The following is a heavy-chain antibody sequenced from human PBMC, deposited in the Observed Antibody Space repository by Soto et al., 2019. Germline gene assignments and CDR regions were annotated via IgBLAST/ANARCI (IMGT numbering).Heavy chain of an antibody. V-gene: IGHV1-46*01. Sequence: ASVKVSCKASGYTFTSYYMHWVRQAPGQGLEWMGIINPSGGSTSYAQKFQGRVTMTRDTSTSTAYMELSSLRSEDTAVYYCAAVYIGTERFDYWGQGTLVTVSS. D-gene: IGHD6-19*01. CDR3: AAVYIGTERFDY. CDR1: GYTFTSYY. J-gene: IGHJ4*02. CDR2: INPSGGST.